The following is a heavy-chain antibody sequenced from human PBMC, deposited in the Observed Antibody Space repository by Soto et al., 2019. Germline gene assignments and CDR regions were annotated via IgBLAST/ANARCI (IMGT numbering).Heavy chain of an antibody. CDR3: ARDSSYGAYYYYGMDV. Sequence: QVQLVQSGAEVKKPGSSVKVSCKASGGTFSSYAISWVRQAPGQGLEWMGGIIPIFGTANYAQKFQGRVTSTXVEXTXTAYMELSSLRSEDTAVYYCARDSSYGAYYYYGMDVWGQGTTVTVSS. D-gene: IGHD5-18*01. CDR2: IIPIFGTA. V-gene: IGHV1-69*05. J-gene: IGHJ6*02. CDR1: GGTFSSYA.